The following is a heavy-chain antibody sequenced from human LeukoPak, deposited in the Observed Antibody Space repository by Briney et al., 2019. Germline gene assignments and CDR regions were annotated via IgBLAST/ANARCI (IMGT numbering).Heavy chain of an antibody. CDR3: ARDTPEEHCSGGSCYSGPTLLDP. J-gene: IGHJ5*02. CDR2: ISSSSSYI. D-gene: IGHD2-15*01. V-gene: IGHV3-21*01. Sequence: GGSLRLSCAASGFTFSSYSMNWVRQAPGKGLEWVSSISSSSSYIYYADSVKGRFTISRDNAKNSLYLQMNSLRAEDTAVYYCARDTPEEHCSGGSCYSGPTLLDPWGQGTLVTVSS. CDR1: GFTFSSYS.